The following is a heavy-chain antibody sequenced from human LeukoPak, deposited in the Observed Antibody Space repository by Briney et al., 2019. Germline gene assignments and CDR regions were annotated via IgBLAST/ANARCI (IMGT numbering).Heavy chain of an antibody. CDR1: GFTFSSYS. CDR2: IRSKIYGGKP. J-gene: IGHJ4*02. Sequence: GGSLRLSCAASGFTFSSYSMLWIRQAPGKGLEWVGFIRSKIYGGKPEYAASVKGRFTISRDDYKGIAYLQMNRLKTEDTAVYYCTRDQTPYYWGQGTLVNVSS. V-gene: IGHV3-49*03. CDR3: TRDQTPYY.